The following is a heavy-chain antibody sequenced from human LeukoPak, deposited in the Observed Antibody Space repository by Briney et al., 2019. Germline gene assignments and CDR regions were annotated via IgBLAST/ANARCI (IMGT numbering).Heavy chain of an antibody. CDR2: IYYSGST. CDR1: GGSISSYY. D-gene: IGHD1-1*01. J-gene: IGHJ4*02. CDR3: ARDVEAGGAELVH. V-gene: IGHV4-59*12. Sequence: SETLSLTCTASGGSISSYYWSWIRQPPGKGLEWIGYIYYSGSTNYNPSLKSRVTISVDTSKNQFSLKVSSVTAADTAVYYCARDVEAGGAELVHWGQGTLVTVSS.